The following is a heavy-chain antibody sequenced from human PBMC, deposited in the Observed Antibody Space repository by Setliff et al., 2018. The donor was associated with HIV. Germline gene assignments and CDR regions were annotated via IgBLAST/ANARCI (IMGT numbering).Heavy chain of an antibody. CDR3: ARHYQHSWVGVDYYFMDV. V-gene: IGHV4-39*01. D-gene: IGHD1-26*01. Sequence: SETLSLTCAVYGGSFSGYYWGWIRQPPGKGLEWIGSIYYSGSTYYNPSLKSRVTISVDTSKNQFSLKLSSVTAADTAVYYCARHYQHSWVGVDYYFMDVWGKGTTVTVSS. CDR1: GGSFSGYY. CDR2: IYYSGST. J-gene: IGHJ6*03.